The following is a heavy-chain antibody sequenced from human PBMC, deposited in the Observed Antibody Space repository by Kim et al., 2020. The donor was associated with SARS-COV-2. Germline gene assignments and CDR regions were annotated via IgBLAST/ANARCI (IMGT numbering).Heavy chain of an antibody. V-gene: IGHV3-64D*09. J-gene: IGHJ4*02. CDR2: ISSNGGST. Sequence: GGSLRLSCSASGFTFSSYAMHWVRQAPGKGLEYVSAISSNGGSTYYADSVKGRFTISRDNSKNTLYLQMSSLRAEDTAVYYCVKASIAAAGTGLGWGQGTLVTVSS. CDR3: VKASIAAAGTGLG. D-gene: IGHD6-13*01. CDR1: GFTFSSYA.